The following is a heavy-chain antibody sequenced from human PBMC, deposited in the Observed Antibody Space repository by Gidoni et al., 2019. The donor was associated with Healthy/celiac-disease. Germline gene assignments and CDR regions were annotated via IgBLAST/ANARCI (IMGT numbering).Heavy chain of an antibody. CDR3: ARDSPNFYDYIWGSYGPYNWFDP. Sequence: QVQLVQSGAEVKKPGASVKVSCKASGYTYPSYGISWLRQAPGQVLEWMGWISAYNGNTNYAQKLQGRVTMTTDTSTSTAYMELGSLRSDDTSVYYCARDSPNFYDYIWGSYGPYNWFDPWGQGTLVTVSS. CDR2: ISAYNGNT. V-gene: IGHV1-18*01. D-gene: IGHD3-16*01. CDR1: GYTYPSYG. J-gene: IGHJ5*02.